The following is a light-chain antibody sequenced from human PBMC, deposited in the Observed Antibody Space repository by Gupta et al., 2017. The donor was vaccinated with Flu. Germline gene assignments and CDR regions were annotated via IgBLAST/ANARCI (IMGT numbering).Light chain of an antibody. CDR1: SSDIGGYNS. J-gene: IGLJ1*01. CDR2: DVS. Sequence: ITLSCTGTSSDIGGYNSVSWYQQHPGKAPKLMIYDVSNRPSGVSDRFSGSKSGNTASLTISGLQAEDEADYYCSSYTSSSTLYVFGTGTKVTVL. V-gene: IGLV2-14*04. CDR3: SSYTSSSTLYV.